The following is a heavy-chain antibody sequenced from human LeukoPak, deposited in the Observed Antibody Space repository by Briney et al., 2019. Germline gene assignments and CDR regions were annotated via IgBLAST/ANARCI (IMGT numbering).Heavy chain of an antibody. D-gene: IGHD2-2*01. V-gene: IGHV3-52*01. CDR2: IKCDGSEK. J-gene: IGHJ3*02. CDR1: GFTFSNSW. CDR3: VRGVGSSTSCYVRAFDI. Sequence: GGSLRLPCAASGFTFSNSWMHWVCQAPEKGLEWVADIKCDGSEKCYVDSVKGRLTISRDNAKNSLYLQVNSLRAEDMTVYYCVRGVGSSTSCYVRAFDIWGQGTMVTVSS.